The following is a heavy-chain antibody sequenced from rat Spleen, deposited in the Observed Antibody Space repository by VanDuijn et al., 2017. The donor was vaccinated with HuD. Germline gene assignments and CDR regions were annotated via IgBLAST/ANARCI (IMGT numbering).Heavy chain of an antibody. Sequence: EVQLVETGGGLVQPGKSLKLSCVASGFTFSRYWMYWVRQAPGKGLEWVSSVSSDGVNTYYPDSVKGRFTISRDNAENIVYLQMNSLKCEDTATYYCAVAGFDYWGQGVMVTVSS. CDR2: VSSDGVNT. V-gene: IGHV5-58*01. D-gene: IGHD4-3*01. J-gene: IGHJ2*01. CDR1: GFTFSRYW. CDR3: AVAGFDY.